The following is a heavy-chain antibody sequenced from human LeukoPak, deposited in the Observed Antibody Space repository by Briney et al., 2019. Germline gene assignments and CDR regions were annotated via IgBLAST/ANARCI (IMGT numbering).Heavy chain of an antibody. CDR2: IYYSGST. D-gene: IGHD3-22*01. V-gene: IGHV4-31*03. J-gene: IGHJ4*02. Sequence: SETLSLTCTVSGGSISSGGYYWSWIRQHPGKGLEWIGYIYYSGSTYYNPSLKSRVTISVDTSKNQFSLKLSSVTAADTAVYYCASSRWDSSGYYLYWGQGTLVTVSS. CDR1: GGSISSGGYY. CDR3: ASSRWDSSGYYLY.